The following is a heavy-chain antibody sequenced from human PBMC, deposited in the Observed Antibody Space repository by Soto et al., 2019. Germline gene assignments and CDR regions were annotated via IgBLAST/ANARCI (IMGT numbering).Heavy chain of an antibody. J-gene: IGHJ6*02. CDR2: INHSGST. V-gene: IGHV4-34*01. D-gene: IGHD1-26*01. Sequence: SETLSLTCAVYGGSFSGYYWSWIRQPPGKGLEWIGEINHSGSTNYNPSLKSRVTISVDTSKNQFSLKLSSVTAADTAVYYCARGLRGSYYYYGMDVWGRGTTVTVSS. CDR3: ARGLRGSYYYYGMDV. CDR1: GGSFSGYY.